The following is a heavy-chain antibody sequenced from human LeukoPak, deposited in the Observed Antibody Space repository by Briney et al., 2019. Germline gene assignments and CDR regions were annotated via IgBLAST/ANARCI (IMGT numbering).Heavy chain of an antibody. J-gene: IGHJ4*02. D-gene: IGHD4-17*01. CDR1: GYSFVLYG. V-gene: IGHV1-18*01. Sequence: ASVKVSCKASGYSFVLYGISWVRQAPGEGPEWMGWISGSTGDTNYAQKFQGRATMTADTSTSTAYMELRSLRSDDTAAYYCARDENYGIFFNVDYWGQGTLVTVSS. CDR3: ARDENYGIFFNVDY. CDR2: ISGSTGDT.